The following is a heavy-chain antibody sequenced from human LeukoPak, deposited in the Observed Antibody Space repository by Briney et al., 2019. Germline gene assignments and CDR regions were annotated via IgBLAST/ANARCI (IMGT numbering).Heavy chain of an antibody. D-gene: IGHD5-24*01. CDR2: IIPIFGTA. CDR1: GGTFSSYA. J-gene: IGHJ5*02. Sequence: ASVKVSCKASGGTFSSYAISWVRQAPGQGLEWMGGIIPIFGTANYAQKFQGGVTITADESTSTAYMELSSLRSEDTAVYYCARFPEMATIRDWFDPWGQGTLVTVSS. V-gene: IGHV1-69*13. CDR3: ARFPEMATIRDWFDP.